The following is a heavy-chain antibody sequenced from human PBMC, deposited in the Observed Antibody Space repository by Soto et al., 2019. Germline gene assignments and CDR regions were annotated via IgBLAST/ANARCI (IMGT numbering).Heavy chain of an antibody. V-gene: IGHV4-34*01. CDR3: ASELSGSSVTDY. CDR2: INHSGST. CDR1: GGSFSGYY. D-gene: IGHD6-13*01. Sequence: LSLTCAVYGGSFSGYYWSWIRQPPGKGLEWIGEINHSGSTNYNPSLKSRVTISVDTSKNQFSLKLSSVTAADTAVYYCASELSGSSVTDYWGQGTLVTV. J-gene: IGHJ4*02.